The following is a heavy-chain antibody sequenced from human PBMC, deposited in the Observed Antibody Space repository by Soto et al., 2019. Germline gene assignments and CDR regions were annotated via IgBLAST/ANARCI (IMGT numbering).Heavy chain of an antibody. CDR3: ARDRGDCSGGSCYSEVPDY. D-gene: IGHD2-15*01. CDR2: ISAYNGNT. V-gene: IGHV1-18*04. J-gene: IGHJ4*02. Sequence: QVQLVQSGAEVKKPGASVKVSCKASGYTFTSYGISWVRQAPGQGLEGMGWISAYNGNTNYAQKLQGRVTMTTDTSTSTAYMELRSLRSDDTAVYYCARDRGDCSGGSCYSEVPDYWGQGTLVTVSS. CDR1: GYTFTSYG.